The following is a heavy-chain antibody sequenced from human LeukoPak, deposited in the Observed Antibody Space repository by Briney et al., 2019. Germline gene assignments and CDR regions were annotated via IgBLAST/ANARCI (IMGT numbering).Heavy chain of an antibody. CDR2: INAGNGNT. CDR1: GYTLTELS. V-gene: IGHV1-3*01. D-gene: IGHD4-17*01. CDR3: ARVSTVTPDFDY. J-gene: IGHJ4*02. Sequence: ASVKVSCKVSGYTLTELSMHWVRQAPGQRLEWMGWINAGNGNTKYSQKFQGRVTITRDTSASTAYMELSSLRSEDTAVYYCARVSTVTPDFDYWGQGTLVTVSS.